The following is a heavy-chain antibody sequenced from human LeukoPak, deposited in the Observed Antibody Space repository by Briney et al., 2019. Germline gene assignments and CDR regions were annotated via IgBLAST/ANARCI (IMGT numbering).Heavy chain of an antibody. Sequence: PSQTLSLTCAISGDRVSSNSAAWNWIRQSPSRGLEWLGRTYYRSKWSNDYAVSVKSRITIIPDTSMNQFSLQLNSVTPEDTAVYYCGRGSAISVRTHDSWGQGTLVTVPS. CDR3: GRGSAISVRTHDS. V-gene: IGHV6-1*01. CDR1: GDRVSSNSAA. J-gene: IGHJ5*01. CDR2: TYYRSKWSN. D-gene: IGHD2-21*01.